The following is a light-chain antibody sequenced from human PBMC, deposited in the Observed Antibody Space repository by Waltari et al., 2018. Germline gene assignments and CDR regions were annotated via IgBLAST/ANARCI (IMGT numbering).Light chain of an antibody. CDR3: GSYTGSTTWV. Sequence: VSWYQQRPGKAPKLLLFDVSNRPSGVSNRFSGSKSGNTASLTISGLQAEDEAAYYCGSYTGSTTWVFGGGTKLTVL. J-gene: IGLJ3*02. V-gene: IGLV2-14*04. CDR2: DVS.